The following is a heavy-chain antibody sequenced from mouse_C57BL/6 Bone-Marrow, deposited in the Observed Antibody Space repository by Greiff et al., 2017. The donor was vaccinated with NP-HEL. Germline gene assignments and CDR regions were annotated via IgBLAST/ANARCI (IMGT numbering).Heavy chain of an antibody. D-gene: IGHD2-2*01. CDR1: GFTFSSYA. CDR3: ARPMVTASWFAY. J-gene: IGHJ3*01. V-gene: IGHV5-4*03. CDR2: ISDGGSYT. Sequence: EVMLVESGGGLVKPGGSLKLSCAASGFTFSSYAMSWVRQTPDKRLEWVATISDGGSYTYSPDNVKGRFTISRDNAKNNLYLQMSHLKSEDTAMYYCARPMVTASWFAYWGQGTLVTVSA.